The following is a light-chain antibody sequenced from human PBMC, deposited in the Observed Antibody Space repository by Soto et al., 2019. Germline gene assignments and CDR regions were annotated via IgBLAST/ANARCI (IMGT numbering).Light chain of an antibody. CDR1: QSLVDTDGNTY. CDR3: TQGTHWPRT. Sequence: DVVVTQSPLSLSVTLGQPASISCRSSQSLVDTDGNTYLSWFQQRPGQSPRRLIHKVSSRESGVPDRFSGSGSGTDFTLKISRVEAEDVGVYYCTQGTHWPRTFGQGTTVEIK. CDR2: KVS. V-gene: IGKV2-30*01. J-gene: IGKJ1*01.